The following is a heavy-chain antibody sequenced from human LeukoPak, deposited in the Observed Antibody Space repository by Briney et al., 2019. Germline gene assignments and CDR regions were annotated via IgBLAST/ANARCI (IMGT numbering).Heavy chain of an antibody. V-gene: IGHV1-46*01. CDR3: AREPSSGVDTAMALDY. D-gene: IGHD5-18*01. J-gene: IGHJ4*02. CDR2: INPNSGGST. CDR1: GYTFTGYY. Sequence: ASVKVSCKASGYTFTGYYMHWVRQAPGQGLEWMGWINPNSGGSTSYAQKFQGRVTMTRDMSTSTVYMELSSLRSEDTAVYYCAREPSSGVDTAMALDYWGQGTLVTVSS.